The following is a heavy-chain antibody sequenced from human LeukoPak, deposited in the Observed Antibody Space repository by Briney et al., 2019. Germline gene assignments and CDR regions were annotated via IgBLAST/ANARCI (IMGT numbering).Heavy chain of an antibody. D-gene: IGHD2-15*01. J-gene: IGHJ4*02. V-gene: IGHV4-59*01. CDR2: INYSGST. CDR1: SGXISTNY. Sequence: SETLSLTCTVSSGXISTNYWSWLRQPPGKGLEWIGSINYSGSTNYNPSLKSRVTISVDTSKNQLSLKLSSVTAADTAVYYCARGDCSGGSCYSDYWGQGTLVTVSS. CDR3: ARGDCSGGSCYSDY.